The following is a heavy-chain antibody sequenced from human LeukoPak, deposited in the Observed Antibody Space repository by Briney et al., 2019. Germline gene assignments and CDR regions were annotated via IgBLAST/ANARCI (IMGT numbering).Heavy chain of an antibody. CDR1: GFTFSSYG. CDR3: ARDGGSSWYNAFDI. J-gene: IGHJ3*02. D-gene: IGHD6-13*01. V-gene: IGHV3-33*08. CDR2: IWYDGSNK. Sequence: GGSLRLSCAASGFTFSSYGMHWVRQAPGKGLEWVAVIWYDGSNKYYADSVKGRFTISRDNSKNTLYLQMNSLRAEDTAVYYCARDGGSSWYNAFDIWGQGTMVTVSS.